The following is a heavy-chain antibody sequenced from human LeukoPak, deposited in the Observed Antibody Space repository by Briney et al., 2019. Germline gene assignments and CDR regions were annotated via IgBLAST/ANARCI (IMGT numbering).Heavy chain of an antibody. V-gene: IGHV4-59*01. CDR3: ARVWGSRLYFDY. D-gene: IGHD2-15*01. CDR2: IYYSGST. CDR1: GGSISSYY. Sequence: ASETLSLTCTVSGGSISSYYWSWIRQPPGKGLEWIGYIYYSGSTNYNPSLKSRVTISVDTSKNQFSLKLSPVTAADTAVYYCARVWGSRLYFDYWGQGTLVTVSS. J-gene: IGHJ4*02.